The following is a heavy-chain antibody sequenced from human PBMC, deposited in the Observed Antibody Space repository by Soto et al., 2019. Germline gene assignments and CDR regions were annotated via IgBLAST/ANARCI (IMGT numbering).Heavy chain of an antibody. Sequence: PSETLSLTCAVSGGSISSSNWWSWVRQPPGKGLEWIGEIYHSGSTNYNPSLKSRVTISVDKSKNQFSLKLSSVTAADTAVYYCARGYDLWSGYYGYYYGLDGWGQGTTVNVSS. CDR3: ARGYDLWSGYYGYYYGLDG. J-gene: IGHJ6*02. V-gene: IGHV4-4*02. CDR1: GGSISSSNW. D-gene: IGHD3-3*01. CDR2: IYHSGST.